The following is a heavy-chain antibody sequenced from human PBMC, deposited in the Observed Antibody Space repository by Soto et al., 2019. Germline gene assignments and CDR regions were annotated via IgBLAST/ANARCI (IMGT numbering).Heavy chain of an antibody. CDR2: IYFRGNT. V-gene: IGHV4-31*03. Sequence: SETLSLICSVSGDSISRIDYYWTWIRQHPEKGLEWIGNIYFRGNTYYSPSLESRLTISVDTSKNQFSLKLTSVTAADTAVYYCAREGGSYDSGGYLIRGAFAIWGQGTMVTVSS. CDR1: GDSISRIDYY. CDR3: AREGGSYDSGGYLIRGAFAI. D-gene: IGHD3-22*01. J-gene: IGHJ3*02.